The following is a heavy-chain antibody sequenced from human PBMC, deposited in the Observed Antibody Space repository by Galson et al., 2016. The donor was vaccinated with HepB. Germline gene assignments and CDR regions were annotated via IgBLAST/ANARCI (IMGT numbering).Heavy chain of an antibody. D-gene: IGHD1-26*01. CDR3: TTPTGADHYFDN. CDR1: GFTFSRAW. CDR2: IKSTTDGGTT. J-gene: IGHJ4*02. Sequence: SLRLSCAASGFTFSRAWMNWLRQAPGKGTESVGRIKSTTDGGTTDYAAPVKGRFIISSDDSKNTLDLQMNSLKTEDTAVYYCTTPTGADHYFDNWGQGALVTVSS. V-gene: IGHV3-15*01.